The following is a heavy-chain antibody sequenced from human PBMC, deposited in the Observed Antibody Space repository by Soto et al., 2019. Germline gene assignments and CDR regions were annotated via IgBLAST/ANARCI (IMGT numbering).Heavy chain of an antibody. CDR2: IYYSGST. J-gene: IGHJ2*01. CDR1: GGSISSSSYY. V-gene: IGHV4-39*01. CDR3: ARPLIAAAGIWYFDL. D-gene: IGHD6-13*01. Sequence: QLQLQESGPGLVKPSETLSLTCTVSGGSISSSSYYWGWIRQPPGKGLEWIGSIYYSGSTYYNPSLKSRVTISVDTSKNQFSLKLSSVTAADTAVYYCARPLIAAAGIWYFDLWGRGTLVTVSS.